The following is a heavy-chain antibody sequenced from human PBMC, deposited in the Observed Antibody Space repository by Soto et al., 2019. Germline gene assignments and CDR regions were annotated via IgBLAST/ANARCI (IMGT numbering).Heavy chain of an antibody. Sequence: GESLKISSKASGYSFISYWIGWVRQMPGKGLEWMGIIYPGDSDTRYSPSFQGQVTISADKSISTAYLQWSSLKASDTAMYYCARLAGAAGTRAFDIWGQGTMVTVSS. CDR1: GYSFISYW. CDR3: ARLAGAAGTRAFDI. V-gene: IGHV5-51*01. J-gene: IGHJ3*02. CDR2: IYPGDSDT. D-gene: IGHD6-13*01.